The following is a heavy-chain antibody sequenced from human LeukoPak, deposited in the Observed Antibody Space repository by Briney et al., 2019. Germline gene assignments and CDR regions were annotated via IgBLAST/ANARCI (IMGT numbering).Heavy chain of an antibody. CDR3: ARGLAAAALFGY. CDR2: INHSGST. CDR1: GGSFSGYY. J-gene: IGHJ4*02. Sequence: PSETLSLTCAVYGGSFSGYYWSWIRQPPGKGLEWIGEINHSGSTNYNPSLKSRVTISVDTSKNQFSLKLSSVTAADTAVYYCARGLAAAALFGYWGQGTLVTVSS. V-gene: IGHV4-34*01. D-gene: IGHD6-13*01.